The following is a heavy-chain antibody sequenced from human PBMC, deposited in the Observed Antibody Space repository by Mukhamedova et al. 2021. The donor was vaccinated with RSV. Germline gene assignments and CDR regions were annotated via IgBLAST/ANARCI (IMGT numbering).Heavy chain of an antibody. V-gene: IGHV3-9*01. Sequence: GKGLECVSGISWNSGSIGYADSVKGRFTISRDNAKNSLYLQMNSLRAEDTAFYYCSKSQQYSGYALERVFVYWGQGTLVAFSS. J-gene: IGHJ4*02. CDR2: ISWNSGSI. D-gene: IGHD5-12*01. CDR3: SKSQQYSGYALERVFVY.